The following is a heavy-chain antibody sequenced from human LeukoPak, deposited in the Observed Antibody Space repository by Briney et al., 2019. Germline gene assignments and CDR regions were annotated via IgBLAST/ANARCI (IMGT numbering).Heavy chain of an antibody. V-gene: IGHV1-2*06. Sequence: ASVKVSCKASGYTFTGYYMHWVRQAPGQGLEWMGRINPNSGGTNYAQKFQGRVTMTRNTSISTAYMELSSLRSEDTAVYYRARVLYHDSAIDYWGQGTLVTVSS. CDR1: GYTFTGYY. D-gene: IGHD2-2*02. J-gene: IGHJ4*02. CDR3: ARVLYHDSAIDY. CDR2: INPNSGGT.